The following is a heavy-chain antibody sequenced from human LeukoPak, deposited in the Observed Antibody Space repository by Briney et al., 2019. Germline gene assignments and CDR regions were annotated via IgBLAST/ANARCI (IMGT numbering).Heavy chain of an antibody. J-gene: IGHJ5*02. D-gene: IGHD1-26*01. Sequence: GGSLRLSCAASGFTFNNYAMEWVRQAPGKGLEWVSSISSSSSYIYYADSVKGRFTISRDNAKNSLYLQMNSLRAEDTAVYYCARGAPGGSSGTWGQGTLVTVSS. CDR1: GFTFNNYA. V-gene: IGHV3-21*01. CDR3: ARGAPGGSSGT. CDR2: ISSSSSYI.